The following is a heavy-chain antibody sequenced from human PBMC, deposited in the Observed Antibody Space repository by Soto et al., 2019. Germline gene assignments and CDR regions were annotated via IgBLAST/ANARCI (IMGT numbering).Heavy chain of an antibody. CDR1: GFTFSSYA. D-gene: IGHD4-17*01. J-gene: IGHJ4*02. V-gene: IGHV3-23*01. CDR2: ISGSGGST. CDR3: AKDSGDYGEVLTFDY. Sequence: EVQLLESGGGLVQPGGSLRLSCAASGFTFSSYAMSWVHQAPGKGLEWVSAISGSGGSTYYADSVKGRFTISRDNSKNTLYLQMNSLRAEDTAVYYCAKDSGDYGEVLTFDYWGQGTLVTVSS.